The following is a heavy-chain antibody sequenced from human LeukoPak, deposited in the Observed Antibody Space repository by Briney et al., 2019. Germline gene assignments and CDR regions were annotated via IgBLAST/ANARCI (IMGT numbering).Heavy chain of an antibody. CDR2: IYSGGST. D-gene: IGHD1-1*01. V-gene: IGHV3-66*01. CDR3: ARKTDHQTGGDY. J-gene: IGHJ4*02. Sequence: GGSLRLSCAASGFSVSHNYMTWVRQAPGEGLEWVSLIYSGGSTSYADSVEGRFTISRDNSKNTLYLQMNSLRAEDTAVYYCARKTDHQTGGDYWGQGTLVTVSS. CDR1: GFSVSHNY.